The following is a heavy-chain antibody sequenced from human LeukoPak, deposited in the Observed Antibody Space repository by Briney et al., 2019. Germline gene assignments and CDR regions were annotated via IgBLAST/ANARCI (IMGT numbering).Heavy chain of an antibody. J-gene: IGHJ3*02. CDR3: AKDLSLGYYDTPDDAFDI. CDR1: GFTFSSYG. D-gene: IGHD3-22*01. V-gene: IGHV3-30*18. CDR2: ISYDGSNK. Sequence: GGSLRLSCAASGFTFSSYGMHWVRQAPGKGLEWVAVISYDGSNKYYADSVKGRFTISRDNSKNTLYLQMNSLRAEDTAVYYCAKDLSLGYYDTPDDAFDIWGQGTMVTVSS.